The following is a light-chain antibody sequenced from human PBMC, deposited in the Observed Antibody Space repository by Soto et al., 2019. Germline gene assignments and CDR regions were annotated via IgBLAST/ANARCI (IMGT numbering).Light chain of an antibody. Sequence: EIVLTQSPGTLSLSPGEGATLSCRASQSVSSSYLAWYQQKPGQAPRLLIYGASSRATGIPDRFSGSGSGTDFTLTINRLEPEDFAVYYCQQYASSPLTFSPGTKVDIK. CDR3: QQYASSPLT. J-gene: IGKJ3*01. CDR2: GAS. V-gene: IGKV3-20*01. CDR1: QSVSSSY.